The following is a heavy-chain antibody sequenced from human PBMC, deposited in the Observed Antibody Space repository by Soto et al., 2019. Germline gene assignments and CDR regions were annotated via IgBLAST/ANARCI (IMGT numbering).Heavy chain of an antibody. CDR2: IWYDGSNK. CDR1: GFTFSSYG. V-gene: IGHV3-33*01. D-gene: IGHD3-10*01. Sequence: GGSLRLSCAASGFTFSSYGMHWVRQAPGKGLEWVAVIWYDGSNKYYADSVKGRFTISRDNSKNTLYLQMNSLRAEDTAVYYCARDGRYYGSGSYYNLLNYWGQGTLVTVSS. J-gene: IGHJ4*02. CDR3: ARDGRYYGSGSYYNLLNY.